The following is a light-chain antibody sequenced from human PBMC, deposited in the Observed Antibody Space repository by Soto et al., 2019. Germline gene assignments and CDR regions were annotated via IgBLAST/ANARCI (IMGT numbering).Light chain of an antibody. CDR1: QSISRW. CDR3: LRYYVFPWT. Sequence: DILMTQSPSTLSASVGDRVTITCRASQSISRWLAGYQQKPGKTPTHLIFQASSLESEVPSRFRGSGSVTEFTVNIERLQSNDFATYYCLRYYVFPWTFGPGTLVEI. CDR2: QAS. V-gene: IGKV1-5*03. J-gene: IGKJ1*01.